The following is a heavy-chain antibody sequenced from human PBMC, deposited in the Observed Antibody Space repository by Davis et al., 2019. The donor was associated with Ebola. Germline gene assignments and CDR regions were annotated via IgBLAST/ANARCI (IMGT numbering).Heavy chain of an antibody. CDR2: IYHSGST. CDR1: GYSISSSYY. Sequence: MPGGSLRLSCTVSGYSISSSYYWGWIRQPPGKGLEWIGSIYHSGSTYYNPSLKSRVTVSVDTSKNQFSLKLSSVTAADTAVYYCARQPGGTAAFDIWGQGTMVTVSS. V-gene: IGHV4-38-2*02. CDR3: ARQPGGTAAFDI. D-gene: IGHD1-14*01. J-gene: IGHJ3*02.